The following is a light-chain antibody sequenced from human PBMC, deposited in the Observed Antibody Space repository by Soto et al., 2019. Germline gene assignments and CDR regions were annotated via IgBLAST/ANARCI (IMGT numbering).Light chain of an antibody. V-gene: IGLV2-14*01. Sequence: QSALTQPASVSGSPGQSITISCTGTNSDVGRYNYVSWYQQHPGKAPKLMIYEVSNRPSGVPDRFSGSKSGTSASLAISGLQSEDEADYYCATWADGLNSYVFGTGTKVTVL. CDR1: NSDVGRYNY. CDR2: EVS. J-gene: IGLJ1*01. CDR3: ATWADGLNSYV.